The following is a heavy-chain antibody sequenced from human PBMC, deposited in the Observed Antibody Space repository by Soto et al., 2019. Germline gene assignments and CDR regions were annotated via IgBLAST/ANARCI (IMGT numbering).Heavy chain of an antibody. D-gene: IGHD2-15*01. CDR1: GGSISSGGYY. Sequence: SETLSLTCTVSGGSISSGGYYWSWIRQHPGKGLEWIGYIYYSGSTYYNPSLKSRVTISVDTSKNQFSLKLSSVTAADTAVYYCARVMGIRCGGGSCYRSDAFDIWGKGTMVTVSS. CDR3: ARVMGIRCGGGSCYRSDAFDI. V-gene: IGHV4-31*03. J-gene: IGHJ3*02. CDR2: IYYSGST.